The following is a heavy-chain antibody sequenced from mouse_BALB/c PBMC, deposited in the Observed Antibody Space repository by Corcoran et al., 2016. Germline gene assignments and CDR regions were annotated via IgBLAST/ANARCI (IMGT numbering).Heavy chain of an antibody. J-gene: IGHJ4*01. Sequence: DVQLQESGPGLVKPSQSLSLTCSVTGYSITSGYYWNWIRQFPGNKLEWMGYISYDGSNNYNPSLKNRISITRDTSKNQFFLKLNSVTTEDTATYYCARDNLYGYDYAMDYWGQGTSVTVSS. V-gene: IGHV3-6*02. CDR2: ISYDGSN. CDR1: GYSITSGYY. D-gene: IGHD2-2*01. CDR3: ARDNLYGYDYAMDY.